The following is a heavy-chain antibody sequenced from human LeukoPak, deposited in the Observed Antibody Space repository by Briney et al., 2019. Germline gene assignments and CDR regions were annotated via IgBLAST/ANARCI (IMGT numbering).Heavy chain of an antibody. CDR2: IYHSGST. CDR3: ARKGRNSSSSPFDY. D-gene: IGHD6-6*01. CDR1: GGSISSGGYS. J-gene: IGHJ4*02. V-gene: IGHV4-30-2*01. Sequence: PPETLSLTCAVSGGSISSGGYSWSWIRQPPGKGLEWIGYIYHSGSTYYNPSLKSRVTISVDRSKNQFSLKLSSVTAADTAVYYCARKGRNSSSSPFDYWGQGTLVTVSS.